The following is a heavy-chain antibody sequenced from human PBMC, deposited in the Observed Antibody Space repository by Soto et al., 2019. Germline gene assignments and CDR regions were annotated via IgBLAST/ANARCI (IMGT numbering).Heavy chain of an antibody. Sequence: SETLSLTCAVYGGSFSGYDLSWIRQPPGKGLEWIGEINHSGSTNYNPSLKSRVTISVDTSRNQFSLKLSSVTAADTAVYYCARGGTIAAAGPVDYWGQGTLVTVSS. CDR2: INHSGST. J-gene: IGHJ4*02. CDR3: ARGGTIAAAGPVDY. D-gene: IGHD6-13*01. CDR1: GGSFSGYD. V-gene: IGHV4-34*01.